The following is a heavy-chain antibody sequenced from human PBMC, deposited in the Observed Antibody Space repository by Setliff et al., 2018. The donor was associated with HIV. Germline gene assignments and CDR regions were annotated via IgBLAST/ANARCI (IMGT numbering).Heavy chain of an antibody. CDR3: ARCVTYYNFWSGYWGYYYYMDV. CDR2: IYTSGST. V-gene: IGHV4-4*08. CDR1: GGSISSYY. Sequence: SETLSLTCTVSGGSISSYYWSWIRQPPGKGLEWIGYIYTSGSTNYNPSLKSRVTISVDTSKNQFSLKLSSATAADTAVYYCARCVTYYNFWSGYWGYYYYMDVWGKGTTVTVSS. D-gene: IGHD3-3*01. J-gene: IGHJ6*03.